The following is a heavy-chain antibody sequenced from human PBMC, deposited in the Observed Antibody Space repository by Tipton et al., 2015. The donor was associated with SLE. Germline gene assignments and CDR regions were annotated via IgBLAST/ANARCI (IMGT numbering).Heavy chain of an antibody. CDR1: GGSFSGYY. Sequence: TLSLTCAVYGGSFSGYYWSWIRQPPGKGLEWIAEINHIGSTNYNPSLKSRVTISVDTSNNQFSLKLSSVTVADTAVYYCARERAVAAPGWFDPWGQGTLVTVSS. V-gene: IGHV4-34*01. CDR2: INHIGST. J-gene: IGHJ5*02. CDR3: ARERAVAAPGWFDP. D-gene: IGHD6-19*01.